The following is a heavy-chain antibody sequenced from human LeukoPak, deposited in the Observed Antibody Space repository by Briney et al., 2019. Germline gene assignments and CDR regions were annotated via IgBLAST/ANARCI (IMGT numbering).Heavy chain of an antibody. V-gene: IGHV4-30-4*08. CDR1: GGSTSSGDYY. CDR2: IYYSGST. CDR3: ARGGYGGYYYYMDV. J-gene: IGHJ6*03. D-gene: IGHD5-18*01. Sequence: SQTLSLTCTVSGGSTSSGDYYWSWIRQPPGKGLEWIGYIYYSGSTYYNPSLKSRVTISVDTSKNQFSLKLSSVTAADTAVYYCARGGYGGYYYYMDVWGKGTTVTVSS.